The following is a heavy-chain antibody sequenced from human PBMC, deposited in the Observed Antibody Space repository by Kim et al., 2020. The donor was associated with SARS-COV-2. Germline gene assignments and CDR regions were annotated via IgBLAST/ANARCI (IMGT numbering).Heavy chain of an antibody. J-gene: IGHJ4*02. D-gene: IGHD6-13*01. CDR3: AKVAAAGTEYFDY. V-gene: IGHV3-66*01. Sequence: YPESVKGRFTISRDKSKNTLFLQLNSLRAEDTAVYYCAKVAAAGTEYFDYWGQGALVTVSS.